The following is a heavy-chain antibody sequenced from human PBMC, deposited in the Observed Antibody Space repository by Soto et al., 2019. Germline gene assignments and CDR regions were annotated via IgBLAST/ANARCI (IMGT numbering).Heavy chain of an antibody. V-gene: IGHV1-2*04. CDR1: GYSFTDYH. Sequence: GASVKVSCKASGYSFTDYHVHWVRQAPGQGLEWLGRINPKSGGTSTAQKFQGWVTMTTDTSISTASMELTRLTSDDTAIYYCARGDSTDCSNGVCSFFYNHDMDVWGQGTTVTVSS. J-gene: IGHJ6*02. CDR3: ARGDSTDCSNGVCSFFYNHDMDV. D-gene: IGHD2-8*01. CDR2: INPKSGGT.